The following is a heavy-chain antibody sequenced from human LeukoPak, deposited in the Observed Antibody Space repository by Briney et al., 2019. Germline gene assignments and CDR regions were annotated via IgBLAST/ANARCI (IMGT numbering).Heavy chain of an antibody. D-gene: IGHD5/OR15-5a*01. Sequence: GESLKISCKGSGFIFTNYWIGWVRQLPGKGLEWMGIIYPGDSDTRYSPSFQGQVTISADKSITTAYLQWSSLKASDTAMYYCARRSTERYYFDYWGQGTLVTVSS. V-gene: IGHV5-51*01. J-gene: IGHJ4*02. CDR2: IYPGDSDT. CDR3: ARRSTERYYFDY. CDR1: GFIFTNYW.